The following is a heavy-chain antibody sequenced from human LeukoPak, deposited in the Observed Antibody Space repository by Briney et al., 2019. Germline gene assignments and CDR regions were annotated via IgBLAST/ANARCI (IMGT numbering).Heavy chain of an antibody. D-gene: IGHD3/OR15-3a*01. V-gene: IGHV4-61*02. J-gene: IGHJ3*02. CDR1: GGSISSGYYY. Sequence: SETLSLTCTVSGGSISSGYYYWNWIRQPAGKGLEWIGRIYTSGGTNYNPTLKSRVTISLDTSKNQCSLKLTSVTAADTAVYYCARRTNGFDICGQGTMVTVSS. CDR3: ARRTNGFDI. CDR2: IYTSGGT.